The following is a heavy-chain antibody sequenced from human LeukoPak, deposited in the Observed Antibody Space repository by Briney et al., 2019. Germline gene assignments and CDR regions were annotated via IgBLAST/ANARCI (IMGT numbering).Heavy chain of an antibody. D-gene: IGHD3-3*01. CDR1: GYSFTSYW. V-gene: IGHV5-51*01. CDR3: SSVAYYDFWSGDFDY. J-gene: IGHJ4*02. Sequence: GESLKISCKGSGYSFTSYWIGWVRQMPGKGLEWMGIIYPGDSDTRYSPSFQGQVTISADKSISTAYLQWSSLKASDTAMYYCSSVAYYDFWSGDFDYWGQGTLVTVSS. CDR2: IYPGDSDT.